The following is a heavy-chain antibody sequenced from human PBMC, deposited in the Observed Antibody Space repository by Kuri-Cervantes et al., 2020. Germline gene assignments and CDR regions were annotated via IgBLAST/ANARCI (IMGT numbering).Heavy chain of an antibody. CDR3: ARDLGGYSYGDYYYGMDV. CDR1: GYTFTSYG. CDR2: ISAYNGNT. V-gene: IGHV1-18*01. J-gene: IGHJ6*02. D-gene: IGHD5-18*01. Sequence: ASVKVSCKASGYTFTSYGISWVRQAPGQGLEWMGWISAYNGNTNYAQKLQGRVTMTTDTSTSTVYMELSSLRSEDTAVYYCARDLGGYSYGDYYYGMDVWGQGTTVTVSS.